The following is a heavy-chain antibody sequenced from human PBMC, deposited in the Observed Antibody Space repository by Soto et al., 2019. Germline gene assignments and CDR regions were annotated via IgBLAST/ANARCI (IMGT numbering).Heavy chain of an antibody. Sequence: EASVKVSCKASGYTFTSYYMHWVRQAPGQGLEWMGIINPSGGSTSYAQKFQGRVTMTRDTSTSTVYMELSSLRSEDTAVYYCARDRGIVVVPAAYYYYYGMDVWGQGTTVTVSS. J-gene: IGHJ6*02. CDR2: INPSGGST. D-gene: IGHD2-2*01. V-gene: IGHV1-46*01. CDR1: GYTFTSYY. CDR3: ARDRGIVVVPAAYYYYYGMDV.